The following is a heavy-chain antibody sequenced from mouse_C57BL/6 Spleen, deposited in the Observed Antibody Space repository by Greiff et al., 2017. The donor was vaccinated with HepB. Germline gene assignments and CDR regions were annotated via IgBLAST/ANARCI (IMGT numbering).Heavy chain of an antibody. CDR1: GFNIKDDY. Sequence: EVQLQQSGAELVRPGASVKLSCTASGFNIKDDYMHWVKQRPEQGLEWIGWIDPENGDTEYASKFQGKATITADTSSNTAYLQLSSLTSEDTAVYYCTRDYYGSSYPWGTGTTVTVSS. CDR2: IDPENGDT. V-gene: IGHV14-4*01. CDR3: TRDYYGSSYP. J-gene: IGHJ1*03. D-gene: IGHD1-1*01.